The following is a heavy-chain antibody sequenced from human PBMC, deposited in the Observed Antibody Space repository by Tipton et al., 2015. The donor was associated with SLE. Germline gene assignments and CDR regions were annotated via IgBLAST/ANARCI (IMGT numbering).Heavy chain of an antibody. Sequence: TLSLTCAVYGGSFSGYYWSWIRQPPGKGLEWIGYIYYSGSTNYNPSLKSRVTISVDTSKNQFSLKLSSVTAADTAVYYCARGKDIWGQGTMVTVSS. CDR1: GGSFSGYY. V-gene: IGHV4-59*01. J-gene: IGHJ3*02. CDR3: ARGKDI. CDR2: IYYSGST.